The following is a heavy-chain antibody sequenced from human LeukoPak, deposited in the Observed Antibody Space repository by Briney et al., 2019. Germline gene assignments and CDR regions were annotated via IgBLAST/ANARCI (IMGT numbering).Heavy chain of an antibody. V-gene: IGHV1-46*01. CDR1: GYTFTSYY. CDR2: INPSGGST. D-gene: IGHD6-6*01. Sequence: GASVKVSCKASGYTFTSYYMHWVRQAPGQGLEWMGIINPSGGSTSYAQKFQGRVTMTRDMSTSTVYMELSSLRSEDTAVYYCARDVRIAARPTPAYFDYWGQGTLVTVSS. J-gene: IGHJ4*02. CDR3: ARDVRIAARPTPAYFDY.